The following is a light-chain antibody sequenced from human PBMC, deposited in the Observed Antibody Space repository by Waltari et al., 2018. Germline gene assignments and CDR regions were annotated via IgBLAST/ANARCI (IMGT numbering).Light chain of an antibody. V-gene: IGLV2-14*02. CDR2: EAT. Sequence: QSALTQPASVSGSPGQSITISCTGTSSDVGSNNLVSWYQQHPDQAPKLIIYEATKRTSGVSKRFSGSKSGNTASLTISGLQAEDEGDYYCCSYTNTHVVFGGGTRLTVL. CDR1: SSDVGSNNL. J-gene: IGLJ2*01. CDR3: CSYTNTHVV.